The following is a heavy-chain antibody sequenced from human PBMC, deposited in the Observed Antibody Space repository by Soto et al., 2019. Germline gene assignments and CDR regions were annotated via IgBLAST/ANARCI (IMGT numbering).Heavy chain of an antibody. V-gene: IGHV4-59*08. J-gene: IGHJ5*02. D-gene: IGHD4-17*01. Sequence: QVQLQESGPGLVKPSETLSLTCTVSGGSISSYYWSWIRQPPGKGLEWIGYIYYSGSTNYNPSLKSRVTISVDPSKNQFSLKLSSVTAADTAVYYCARAWGSFWGDYGFDPWGQGTLVTVSS. CDR3: ARAWGSFWGDYGFDP. CDR1: GGSISSYY. CDR2: IYYSGST.